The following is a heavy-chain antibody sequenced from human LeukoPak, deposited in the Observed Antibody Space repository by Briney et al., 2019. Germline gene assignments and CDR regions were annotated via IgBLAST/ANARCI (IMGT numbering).Heavy chain of an antibody. V-gene: IGHV4-59*01. CDR2: IYYSGST. CDR3: ARIFETYYYYGMDV. Sequence: PSGTLSLTCTVSGGSISSYYWSWIRQPPGKGLEWIGYIYYSGSTNYNPSLKSRVTISVDTSKNQFSLKLSSVTAADTAVYYCARIFETYYYYGMDVWGQGTTVTVSS. CDR1: GGSISSYY. J-gene: IGHJ6*02.